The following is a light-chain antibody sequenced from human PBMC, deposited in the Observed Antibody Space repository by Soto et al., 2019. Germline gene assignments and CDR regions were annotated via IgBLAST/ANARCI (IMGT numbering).Light chain of an antibody. V-gene: IGKV1D-16*01. CDR2: AAS. Sequence: IQMTPSPSSLSASVGDRVTITCRASQDISSRLAWYQQKPGKATKSLIYAASSLQRWVPSRFSGSGSGTDFTLTISRLEPEDFAVYHCQQYGSSPLITFGQGTRLENK. J-gene: IGKJ5*01. CDR1: QDISSR. CDR3: QQYGSSPLIT.